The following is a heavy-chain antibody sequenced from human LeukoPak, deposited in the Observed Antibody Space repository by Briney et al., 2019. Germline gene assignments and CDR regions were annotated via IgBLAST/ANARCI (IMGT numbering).Heavy chain of an antibody. CDR2: VNHSGST. Sequence: SETLSLTCAVYGGSFSDYYWSWIRQPPGRGLEWIGEVNHSGSTNYNPSLKSRVTISVDTSKNQFSLKLSSVTAADTAVYYCAANYYDSSGYDNWGQGTLVTVSS. CDR3: AANYYDSSGYDN. D-gene: IGHD3-22*01. V-gene: IGHV4-34*01. CDR1: GGSFSDYY. J-gene: IGHJ4*02.